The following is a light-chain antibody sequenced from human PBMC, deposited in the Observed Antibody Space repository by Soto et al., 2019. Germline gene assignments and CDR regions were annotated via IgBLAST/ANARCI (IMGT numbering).Light chain of an antibody. CDR3: QQYNSWPLT. Sequence: EIVMTQSPVTLSVSPGERATLSCGASQSVRSNLAWYQQKPGQAPRLLIYAASTRATGIPARFSGSGSGTDFTLTISSLQSEDFAVYYCQQYNSWPLTFGQGTRLEIK. CDR2: AAS. J-gene: IGKJ5*01. V-gene: IGKV3-15*01. CDR1: QSVRSN.